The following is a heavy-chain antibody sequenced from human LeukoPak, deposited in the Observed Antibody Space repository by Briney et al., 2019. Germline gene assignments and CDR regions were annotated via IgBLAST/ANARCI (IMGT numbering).Heavy chain of an antibody. J-gene: IGHJ6*04. CDR3: ARSIISSPFPYYYYGMDV. D-gene: IGHD6-13*01. V-gene: IGHV3-48*03. Sequence: GGSLRLSCAASGFTFSSYEMNWVRQAPGKGLEWVSYISSSGSTIYYADSVKGRFTISRDNAKNSLYLQMNSLRAEDTAVYYCARSIISSPFPYYYYGMDVWGKGPTVTVSS. CDR1: GFTFSSYE. CDR2: ISSSGSTI.